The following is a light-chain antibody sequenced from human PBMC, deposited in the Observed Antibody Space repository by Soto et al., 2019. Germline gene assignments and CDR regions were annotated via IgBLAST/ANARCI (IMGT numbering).Light chain of an antibody. CDR1: QSVSSN. J-gene: IGKJ4*01. CDR3: QQYNNWPPLT. V-gene: IGKV3-15*01. Sequence: EIVMTQSPATLSVSPGERATLSCRASQSVSSNLAWYQQNPGQAPRLLIYGASTSAAGITARFSGSGSGTEFTRTISSLQSEEFAVYYCQQYNNWPPLTFGGGTKVEIK. CDR2: GAS.